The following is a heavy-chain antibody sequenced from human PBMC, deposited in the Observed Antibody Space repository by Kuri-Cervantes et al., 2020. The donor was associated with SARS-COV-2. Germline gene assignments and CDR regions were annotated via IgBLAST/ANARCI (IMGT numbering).Heavy chain of an antibody. CDR1: GGSISNYGYY. CDR3: ARDRGTWGFDY. V-gene: IGHV4-30-4*08. D-gene: IGHD3-10*01. CDR2: IYYIGST. Sequence: LRLSCTVSGGSISNYGYYWSWIRQPAGKGLEWIGYIYYIGSTFYNTSLKSRVNISLDTSNNQFSLRLSSVTAADTAVYYCARDRGTWGFDYWGQGTLVTVSS. J-gene: IGHJ4*02.